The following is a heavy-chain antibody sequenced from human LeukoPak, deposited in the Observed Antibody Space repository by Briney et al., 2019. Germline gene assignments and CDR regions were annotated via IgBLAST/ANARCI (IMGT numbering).Heavy chain of an antibody. J-gene: IGHJ4*02. CDR2: ISSSSSYI. CDR1: GFTFSSYS. V-gene: IGHV3-21*01. CDR3: ARGIRNRYYFDY. Sequence: PGGSLRLSCAASGFTFSSYSMNWVRQAPGKGLEWVSSISSSSSYIYYADSVKGRFTISRDNAKNSLYLQMNSLRAEDTAVYYCARGIRNRYYFDYWGQETLVTVSS. D-gene: IGHD1/OR15-1a*01.